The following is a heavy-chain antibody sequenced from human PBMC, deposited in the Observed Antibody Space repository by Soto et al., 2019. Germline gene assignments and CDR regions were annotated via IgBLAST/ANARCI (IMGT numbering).Heavy chain of an antibody. Sequence: EVHLVESGGGLVQPGGSLRLSCAASGFTFSDYWMHWVRQAPGKGLVWVSRINSDGTTISYADSVKGRFTISRDNAENTLFLQMNSLRAEDTAVYYCARVRYGGHAFESWGQGTLVTVSS. D-gene: IGHD5-12*01. CDR1: GFTFSDYW. CDR2: INSDGTTI. CDR3: ARVRYGGHAFES. J-gene: IGHJ4*02. V-gene: IGHV3-74*01.